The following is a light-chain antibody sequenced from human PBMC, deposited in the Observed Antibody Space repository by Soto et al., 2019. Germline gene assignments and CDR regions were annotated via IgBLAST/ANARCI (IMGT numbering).Light chain of an antibody. J-gene: IGLJ2*01. CDR1: SSGVGGVTS. V-gene: IGLV2-14*03. Sequence: QSALSQPASVSGSPGQSITISCTETSSGVGGVTSVSWYQQHPGKAPKLMIYDVTHRASGVSDRFSGSKSGDTASLSISELQSEDEAQYYCTSYTSRWTVFGGGTQLTVL. CDR3: TSYTSRWTV. CDR2: DVT.